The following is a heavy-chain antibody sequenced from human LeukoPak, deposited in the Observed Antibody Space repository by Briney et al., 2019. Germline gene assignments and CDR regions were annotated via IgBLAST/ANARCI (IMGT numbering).Heavy chain of an antibody. CDR2: IYYSGST. CDR1: GGSISSGDYY. D-gene: IGHD1-20*01. J-gene: IGHJ6*02. V-gene: IGHV4-30-4*01. CDR3: VRDVTDRYYGMDV. Sequence: SETLSLTCTVSGGSISSGDYYWSWIRQPPGKGLEWIGYIYYSGSTYYNPSLKSRVTISVDTSKNQFSLKLSSVTAADTAVYYCVRDVTDRYYGMDVWGQGTTVTVSS.